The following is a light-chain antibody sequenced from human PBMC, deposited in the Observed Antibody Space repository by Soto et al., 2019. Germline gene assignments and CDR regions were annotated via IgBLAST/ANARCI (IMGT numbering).Light chain of an antibody. CDR3: QTWGTGIVV. J-gene: IGLJ2*01. Sequence: QPVLTQSPSASASLGASVKLTCTLSSGHSSYAIAWHQQQPEKGPRYLMKLNSDGSHSKGDGIPDRFSCSSSGAERYHTISSLLSEDEADYYRQTWGTGIVVFGGGTKLTVL. CDR1: SGHSSYA. V-gene: IGLV4-69*01. CDR2: LNSDGSH.